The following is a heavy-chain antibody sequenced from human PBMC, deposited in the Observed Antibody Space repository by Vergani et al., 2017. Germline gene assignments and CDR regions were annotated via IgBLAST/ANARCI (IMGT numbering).Heavy chain of an antibody. D-gene: IGHD6-19*01. CDR2: IYWDDDK. CDR3: AHXLLRIAVAGNRHDAFDI. J-gene: IGHJ3*02. Sequence: QITLKESGPTLVKPTQTLTLTCTFSGFSLSTSGVGVGWIRQPPGKALEWLALIYWDDDKRYSPSLKSRLTITKDTSKNQVVLTMTNMDPVDTATYYCAHXLLRIAVAGNRHDAFDIWGQGTMVTVSS. CDR1: GFSLSTSGVG. V-gene: IGHV2-5*02.